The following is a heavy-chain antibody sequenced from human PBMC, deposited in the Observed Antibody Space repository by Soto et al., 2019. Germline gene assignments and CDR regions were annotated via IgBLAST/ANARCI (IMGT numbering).Heavy chain of an antibody. Sequence: QVQLQESGPGLVKPSETLSLTCTVSGGSISSYYWSWIRQPAVKGLEWIGRIYTSGSTNYNPSLKSRVTMSVDTSKNQFSLKLSSVTAADTAVYYCARDRVDTAMAIVDYWGQGTLVTVSS. CDR1: GGSISSYY. CDR3: ARDRVDTAMAIVDY. V-gene: IGHV4-4*07. CDR2: IYTSGST. J-gene: IGHJ4*02. D-gene: IGHD5-18*01.